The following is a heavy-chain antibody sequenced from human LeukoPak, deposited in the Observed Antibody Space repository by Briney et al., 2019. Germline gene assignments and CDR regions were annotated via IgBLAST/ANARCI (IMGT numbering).Heavy chain of an antibody. J-gene: IGHJ4*02. D-gene: IGHD6-6*01. V-gene: IGHV3-74*01. CDR3: AREYTSSSSRVFDY. Sequence: GGSLRLSCTASGFTFSNYWMHWVRQAPGKGLVWVPRIHTNGTTTTYADSVKGRFTTSRDNAKNTLYLQMSSLRAEDTAVYYCAREYTSSSSRVFDYWGQGALVTVSS. CDR2: IHTNGTTT. CDR1: GFTFSNYW.